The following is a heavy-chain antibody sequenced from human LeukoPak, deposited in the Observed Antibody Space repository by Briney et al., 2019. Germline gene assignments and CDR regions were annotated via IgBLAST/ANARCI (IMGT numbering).Heavy chain of an antibody. D-gene: IGHD2-15*01. J-gene: IGHJ5*02. V-gene: IGHV4-59*01. CDR2: IYYSGST. CDR3: ARESAGSCSGNKCQSWFDL. Sequence: SETLSLTCTVSGGSISNYYWSWFRQPPGKGLEWIGYIYYSGSTNYNPSLKSRVTILVDTSKNQFSLKLSSVTAADTAMYYCARESAGSCSGNKCQSWFDLWDQGTPVTVPS. CDR1: GGSISNYY.